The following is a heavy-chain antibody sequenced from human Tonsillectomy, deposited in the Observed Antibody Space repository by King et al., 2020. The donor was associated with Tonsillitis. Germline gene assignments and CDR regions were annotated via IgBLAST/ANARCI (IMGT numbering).Heavy chain of an antibody. CDR2: IPYDGRNK. J-gene: IGHJ4*02. CDR1: GFTFSSYG. V-gene: IGHV3-30*02. D-gene: IGHD3-10*01. Sequence: VQLVESGGGVVQPGGSLRLSCTASGFTFSSYGMHWVRQAPGKGLEWVAFIPYDGRNKYYADSVKGRFTISRDNSKNTLYVQINSLRSEDTAVYYCAKASSYYGSGLDYWGQGTLVTVSS. CDR3: AKASSYYGSGLDY.